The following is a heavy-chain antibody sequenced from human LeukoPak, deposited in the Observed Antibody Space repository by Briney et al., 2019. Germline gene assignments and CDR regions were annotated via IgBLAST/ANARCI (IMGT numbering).Heavy chain of an antibody. D-gene: IGHD4-17*01. J-gene: IGHJ4*02. CDR1: GFTFSSYW. CDR3: ARGGQRDYALVFDY. V-gene: IGHV3-7*01. CDR2: INQDGSEK. Sequence: GGSLRLSCAASGFTFSSYWMSWVRQAPGKGLEWVANINQDGSEKYYVDSVKGRFTISRDNAKNSLYLQMNSLRAEDTAVYYCARGGQRDYALVFDYWGQGTLVTVSS.